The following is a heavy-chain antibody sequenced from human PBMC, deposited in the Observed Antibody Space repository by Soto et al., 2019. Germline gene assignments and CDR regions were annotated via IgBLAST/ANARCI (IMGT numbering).Heavy chain of an antibody. J-gene: IGHJ6*02. CDR1: GYTFTSYG. CDR2: ISAYNGNT. CDR3: ASSSYRSGTLYYYGMDV. V-gene: IGHV1-18*01. D-gene: IGHD3-10*01. Sequence: QVQLVQSGAEVKKPGASVKVSCKASGYTFTSYGISWVRQAPGQGLEWMGWISAYNGNTNYTQKLQDRVTMTTDTSTSTAYMELRSLRSDDTAVYYCASSSYRSGTLYYYGMDVWGQVTTFTISS.